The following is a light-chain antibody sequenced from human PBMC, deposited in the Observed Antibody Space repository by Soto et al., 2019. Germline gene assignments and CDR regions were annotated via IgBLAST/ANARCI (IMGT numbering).Light chain of an antibody. J-gene: IGKJ3*01. CDR2: GAS. CDR3: QQYGSSPRFT. CDR1: QSVSSSY. V-gene: IGKV3-20*01. Sequence: EIVLTQSPGTLSLSPGERATLSCRASQSVSSSYLAWYQQKPGQAPRLLIYGASSRATGIPDRFSGSGSGTDFTITISRRVPEDVAVYYCQQYGSSPRFTFGPGTKVDIK.